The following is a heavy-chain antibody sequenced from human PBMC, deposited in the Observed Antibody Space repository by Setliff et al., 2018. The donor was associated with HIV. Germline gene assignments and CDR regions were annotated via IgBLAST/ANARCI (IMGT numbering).Heavy chain of an antibody. V-gene: IGHV4-4*02. CDR2: IYHSGST. Sequence: SETLSLTCAVSGGFLSSSNWWTWVRQPPGKGLEWLGEIYHSGSTNHNPSLKSRVTLSVDKSKRQFSLRLSSVTAADTAVYYCARDSANGKTANLNYLDVWGKGTTVTVSS. CDR1: GGFLSSSNW. J-gene: IGHJ6*03. D-gene: IGHD2-8*01. CDR3: ARDSANGKTANLNYLDV.